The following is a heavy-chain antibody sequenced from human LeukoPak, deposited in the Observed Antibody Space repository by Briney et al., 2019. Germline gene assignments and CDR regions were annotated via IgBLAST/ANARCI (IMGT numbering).Heavy chain of an antibody. D-gene: IGHD3-10*01. CDR2: INTNTGNP. CDR3: ARTMVRGVRPNYYYYMDV. Sequence: GASVKVSCKASGYTFTSYAMNWVRQAPGQGPEWMGWINTNTGNPTYAQGFTGRFVFSLDTSVSTAYLQISSLKAEDTAVYYCARTMVRGVRPNYYYYMDVWGKGTTVTVSS. CDR1: GYTFTSYA. J-gene: IGHJ6*03. V-gene: IGHV7-4-1*02.